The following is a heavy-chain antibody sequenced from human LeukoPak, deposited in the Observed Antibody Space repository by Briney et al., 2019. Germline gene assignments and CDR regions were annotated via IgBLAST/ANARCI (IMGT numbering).Heavy chain of an antibody. CDR3: ARRVATWFDP. V-gene: IGHV4-61*02. J-gene: IGHJ5*02. CDR2: IYPSGST. CDR1: GASLSSGSYY. Sequence: PSETLSLTCTVSGASLSSGSYYWSWIRQPAGRGLEWIGRIYPSGSTDYNPSLKSRVTISIDTSKNQFSLKQSSVTAADTAVYYCARRVATWFDPWGQGTLVTVSS. D-gene: IGHD5-12*01.